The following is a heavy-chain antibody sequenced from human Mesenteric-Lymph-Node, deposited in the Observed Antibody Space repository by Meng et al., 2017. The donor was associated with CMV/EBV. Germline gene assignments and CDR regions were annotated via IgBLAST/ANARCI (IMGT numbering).Heavy chain of an antibody. Sequence: GESLKISCAASGFTFSSYGMHWVRQVPGKGLEWLANIKEDGSEEYYVDSVKGRFTISRDNAKNSLFLQMNSLRAEDTAVYYCAREFTLELSVYFDYWGQGTLVTVSS. CDR3: AREFTLELSVYFDY. J-gene: IGHJ4*02. CDR1: GFTFSSYG. CDR2: IKEDGSEE. V-gene: IGHV3-7*01. D-gene: IGHD1-7*01.